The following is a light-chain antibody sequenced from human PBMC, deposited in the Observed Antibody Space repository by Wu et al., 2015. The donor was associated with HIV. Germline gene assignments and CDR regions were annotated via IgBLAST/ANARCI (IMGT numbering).Light chain of an antibody. J-gene: IGKJ1*01. Sequence: DIHMTQSPSSLSASVGDRVTITCRTSQDITNYLAWYQQKPGKVPKLLIYAASTLQSGVPSRSSGSGSGTDFTLTISSLQPEDVATSYCQRCISAPWTFGQGTKVEVK. CDR3: QRCISAPWT. CDR1: QDITNY. V-gene: IGKV1-27*01. CDR2: AAS.